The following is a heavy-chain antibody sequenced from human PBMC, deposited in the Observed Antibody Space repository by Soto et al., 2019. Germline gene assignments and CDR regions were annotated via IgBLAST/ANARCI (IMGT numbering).Heavy chain of an antibody. Sequence: CVASGFTFSHYWMSWVRQAPGRGLEWVANMNQDGAKKHYVDSVKGRFTISRDNAKNSLFLQMNSLRAEDTAVYYCSRDFQGSLKYHFDFWGQGTLVTVSS. J-gene: IGHJ4*02. V-gene: IGHV3-7*04. CDR3: SRDFQGSLKYHFDF. D-gene: IGHD3-10*01. CDR1: GFTFSHYW. CDR2: MNQDGAKK.